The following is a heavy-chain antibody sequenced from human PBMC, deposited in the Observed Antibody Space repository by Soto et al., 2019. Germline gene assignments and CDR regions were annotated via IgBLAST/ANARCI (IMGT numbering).Heavy chain of an antibody. D-gene: IGHD1-26*01. CDR1: GFTFSNYA. J-gene: IGHJ4*02. CDR3: AKKEGGSYSSQYFDY. V-gene: IGHV3-23*01. CDR2: ISGSGYRT. Sequence: PGGSLRLSCAAFGFTFSNYAMSWVRQAPGKGLEWVSDISGSGYRTYYTDSVKGRFTISRDNSINTLYLQMNSLRAEDTAIYYCAKKEGGSYSSQYFDYWGQGTLVTVSS.